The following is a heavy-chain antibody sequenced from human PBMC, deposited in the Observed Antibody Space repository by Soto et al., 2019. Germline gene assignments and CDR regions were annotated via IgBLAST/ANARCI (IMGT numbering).Heavy chain of an antibody. J-gene: IGHJ2*01. CDR1: GGXFSGYY. CDR2: INHSGST. Sequence: PSETLSXTXAVXGGXFSGYYWSWIRQPXXXGLEWIGEINHSGSTNYNPSLKSRVSISVGTSNNQFSLKLSSVTAADTAVYYCARGRGDGYNQHWYFDLWGRGTLVTVSS. V-gene: IGHV4-34*01. CDR3: ARGRGDGYNQHWYFDL. D-gene: IGHD3-10*01.